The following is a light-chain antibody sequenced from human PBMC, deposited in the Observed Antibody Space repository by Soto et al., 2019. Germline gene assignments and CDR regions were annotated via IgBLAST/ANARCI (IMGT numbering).Light chain of an antibody. CDR1: SSDVGGYNY. CDR2: EVR. J-gene: IGLJ3*02. V-gene: IGLV2-14*01. CDR3: SSYTSSSTRV. Sequence: QSALTQPASVSGSPGQSITISCTGTSSDVGGYNYVSWYQQHPGKAPKLMIYEVRNRPSGVSNRFSGSKSGNTASLTISGLQAEYEADYYCSSYTSSSTRVFGGGTKVTVL.